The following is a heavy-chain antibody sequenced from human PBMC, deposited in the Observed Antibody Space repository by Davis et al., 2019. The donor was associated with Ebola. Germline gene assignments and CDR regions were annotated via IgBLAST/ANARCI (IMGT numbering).Heavy chain of an antibody. D-gene: IGHD7-27*01. CDR2: TYYSSKWYN. CDR3: ARFNWGHRNFDY. V-gene: IGHV6-1*01. Sequence: HSQTLSLTCDISGDSVSSGGWNWIRQSPSRGLEWLGRTYYSSKWYNDYAVSVKSRITINPDTSKNQFSLQLNSVTPEDTALYYCARFNWGHRNFDYWGQGTLVTVSS. CDR1: GDSVSSGG. J-gene: IGHJ4*02.